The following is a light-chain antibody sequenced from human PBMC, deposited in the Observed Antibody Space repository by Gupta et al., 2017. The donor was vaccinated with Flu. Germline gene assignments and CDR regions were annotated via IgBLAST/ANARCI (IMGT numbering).Light chain of an antibody. V-gene: IGLV2-14*01. CDR3: SAKGRGSTRVYE. CDR1: TGDGGGDKY. J-gene: IGLJ1*01. CDR2: EVN. Sequence: TVSCTDSTGDGGGDKYAYWYQQQPGKAPKMMIDEVNNRHSGEADRFSGSQSGSKAARTISGVQTEDEADYYCSAKGRGSTRVYEFGTGTKVTVL.